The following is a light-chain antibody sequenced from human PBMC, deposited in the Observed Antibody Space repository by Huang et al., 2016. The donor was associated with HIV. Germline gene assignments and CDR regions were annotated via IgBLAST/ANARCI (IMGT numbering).Light chain of an antibody. J-gene: IGKJ2*01. CDR1: QSISSY. Sequence: DIQMTQSPSSLCASIGDRVTITCRASQSISSYLNWDQQKPGKAPKLLIYAASSLQSGVPSRFSGSGSETDFTLTISSLQPEDFATYYCQQSYSTPQNTFGQGTKLEIK. V-gene: IGKV1-39*01. CDR3: QQSYSTPQNT. CDR2: AAS.